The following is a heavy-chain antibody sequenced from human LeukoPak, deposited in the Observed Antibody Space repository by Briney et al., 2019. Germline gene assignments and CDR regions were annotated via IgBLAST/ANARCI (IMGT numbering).Heavy chain of an antibody. CDR1: GFSLSTSGVG. CDR2: IYWNDDK. D-gene: IGHD3-10*01. Sequence: ESGPTLVNPTQTLTLTCTFSGFSLSTSGVGVGWIRQPPGKALECLALIYWNDDKRYSPSLKSRLSITKDSSKNQVVLTMTNMDPVDTATYYCAHYSGSYEYFQHWGQGTLVTVSS. J-gene: IGHJ1*01. CDR3: AHYSGSYEYFQH. V-gene: IGHV2-5*01.